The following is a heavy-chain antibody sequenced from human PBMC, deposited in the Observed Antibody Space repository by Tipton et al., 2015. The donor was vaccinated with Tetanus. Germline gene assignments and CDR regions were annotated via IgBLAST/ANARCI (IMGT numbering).Heavy chain of an antibody. CDR3: ARRLIQNWFDP. D-gene: IGHD2-8*01. J-gene: IGHJ5*02. CDR1: GSSISRSGHY. CDR2: IYYTGNT. Sequence: TLSLTCTVSGSSISRSGHYWTWIRQHPERGLEWLGYIYYTGNTYYNPSLKSRVTISVDTSKNQFSLKLTSVTAADTAVYYCARRLIQNWFDPWGQGTLVTVSS. V-gene: IGHV4-31*03.